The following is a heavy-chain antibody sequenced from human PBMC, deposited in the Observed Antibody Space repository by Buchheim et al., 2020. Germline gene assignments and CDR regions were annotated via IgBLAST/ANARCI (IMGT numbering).Heavy chain of an antibody. CDR2: IKQDGSEK. D-gene: IGHD2-2*01. Sequence: EVQLVESGGGLVQPGGSLRLSCAASGFTFSSYWMSWVRQAPGKGLEWVANIKQDGSEKYYVDSVKGRFTISRDNAKNSLYLQMNSLRAVDTAVYYCASFCSSTSCYYYGMDVWGQGTT. V-gene: IGHV3-7*03. CDR3: ASFCSSTSCYYYGMDV. CDR1: GFTFSSYW. J-gene: IGHJ6*02.